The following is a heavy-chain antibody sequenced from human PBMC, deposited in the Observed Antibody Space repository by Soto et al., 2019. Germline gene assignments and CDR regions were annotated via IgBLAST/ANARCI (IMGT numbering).Heavy chain of an antibody. CDR1: GYTFTSYG. CDR2: IKSANGRT. V-gene: IGHV1-18*01. Sequence: ASVKVSCKASGYTFTSYGISWVRQAPGQGLQWMGWIKSANGRTEYAQKFQGRVTMTTDTSTSTAYMELMSLRSDDTAVYYCAGDSPLASRDYFDSWGQGTLVTVSS. CDR3: AGDSPLASRDYFDS. J-gene: IGHJ4*02.